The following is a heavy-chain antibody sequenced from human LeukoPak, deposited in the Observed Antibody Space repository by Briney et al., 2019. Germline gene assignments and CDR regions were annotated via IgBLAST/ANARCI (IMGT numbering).Heavy chain of an antibody. J-gene: IGHJ4*02. Sequence: PGGSLRLSCAASGFTFSSYIMAWVRHAPGKGLEWVSSIGGGGGDTYYADSVKGWFTISRDNSKNTLSLQMNSLRADDTAVYYCAKGGRGTYDSWGQGTLVTVSS. V-gene: IGHV3-23*01. CDR3: AKGGRGTYDS. D-gene: IGHD3-16*01. CDR2: IGGGGGDT. CDR1: GFTFSSYI.